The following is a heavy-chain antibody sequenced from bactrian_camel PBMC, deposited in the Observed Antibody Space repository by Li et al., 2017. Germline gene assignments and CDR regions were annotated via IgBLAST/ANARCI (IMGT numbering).Heavy chain of an antibody. D-gene: IGHD1*01. J-gene: IGHJ4*01. CDR1: GRTYYRYC. Sequence: HVQLVESGGGSVPAGRFLRLSCAASGRTYYRYCMAWFRQFPGKEREEVAIIDTEGGRRYYADSVKGRFSISPDNAKNTLYLQLNSLKPEDTAMYYCAARSVCLDLLRAIPLSRWVGQGTQVTVS. CDR2: IDTEGGRR. V-gene: IGHV3S1*01.